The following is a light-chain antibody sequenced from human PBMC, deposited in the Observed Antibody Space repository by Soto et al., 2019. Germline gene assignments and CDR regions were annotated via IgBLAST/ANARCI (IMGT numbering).Light chain of an antibody. CDR3: QQFYSYPVT. Sequence: IQLTQFPSSLSAAVVNRATITFLASQGVSSSFAWYQQKPGNAPKLLTYAASTLQSGVPSRFCGSGSGTDSPLTISRLQAEDFETYYCQQFYSYPVTFSQVTRLEIK. V-gene: IGKV1-9*01. CDR2: AAS. CDR1: QGVSSS. J-gene: IGKJ5*01.